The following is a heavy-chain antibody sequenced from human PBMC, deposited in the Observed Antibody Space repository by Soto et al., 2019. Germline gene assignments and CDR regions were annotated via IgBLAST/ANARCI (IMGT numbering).Heavy chain of an antibody. CDR3: ARLPIVVVVAATRMGVGAFDI. Sequence: QLQLQESGPGLVKPSETLSLTCTVSGGSISSSSYYWGWIRQPPGKGLEWIGSIYYSGSTYYNPSLKSRVTISVDTSKNQFSLKLSSVTAADTAVYYCARLPIVVVVAATRMGVGAFDIWGQGTMVTVSS. D-gene: IGHD2-15*01. CDR2: IYYSGST. V-gene: IGHV4-39*01. J-gene: IGHJ3*02. CDR1: GGSISSSSYY.